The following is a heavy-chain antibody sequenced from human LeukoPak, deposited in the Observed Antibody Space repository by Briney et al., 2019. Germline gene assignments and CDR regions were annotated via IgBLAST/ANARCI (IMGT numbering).Heavy chain of an antibody. V-gene: IGHV3-64D*06. D-gene: IGHD4-23*01. CDR2: INRNGDRT. Sequence: PGGSLRLSCSASGFAFSTYAMHWVRQAPGKGLEFVSNINRNGDRTYYADSVKGRFTISRDNSRTTLYLQMSSLRAEDTAVYYCVKDGLFGGKGNFDYWGQGTLVTVSS. CDR1: GFAFSTYA. CDR3: VKDGLFGGKGNFDY. J-gene: IGHJ4*02.